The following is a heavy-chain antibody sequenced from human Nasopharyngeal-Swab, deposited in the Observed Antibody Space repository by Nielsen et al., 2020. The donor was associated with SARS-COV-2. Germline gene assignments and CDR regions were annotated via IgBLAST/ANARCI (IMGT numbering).Heavy chain of an antibody. V-gene: IGHV4-59*08. CDR1: GASISNHY. J-gene: IGHJ4*02. CDR3: AGGSGYRFDY. D-gene: IGHD3-22*01. CDR2: IYNTGRT. Sequence: SETLSLTCTVSGASISNHYWNWIRLLPGKGLDWIAFIYNTGRTIYNPSLQSRVTISSDTSKNQFSLKLTSVTAADMGVYFCAGGSGYRFDYWGQGALVTVSS.